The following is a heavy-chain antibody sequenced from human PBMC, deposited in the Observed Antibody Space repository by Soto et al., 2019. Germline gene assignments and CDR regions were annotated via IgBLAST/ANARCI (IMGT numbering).Heavy chain of an antibody. Sequence: SETLSLTCTVSGGSISSSSYYWGWIRQPPGKGLEWIGSIYYSGRTYYNPSLKSRITISVDTSKNQFSLKLSSVTAADTAVYYCARAQGNYYYYGMNVWGQGTTVTV. V-gene: IGHV4-39*01. J-gene: IGHJ6*02. CDR1: GGSISSSSYY. CDR3: ARAQGNYYYYGMNV. CDR2: IYYSGRT.